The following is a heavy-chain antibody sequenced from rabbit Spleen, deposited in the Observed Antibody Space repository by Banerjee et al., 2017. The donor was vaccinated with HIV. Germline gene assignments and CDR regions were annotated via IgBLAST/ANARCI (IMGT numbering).Heavy chain of an antibody. CDR1: GFSFTSGYD. CDR3: AREESGSSSPNL. D-gene: IGHD8-1*01. CDR2: IWTGSTSIT. V-gene: IGHV1S40*01. Sequence: QSLEESGGGLVQPGASLTLTCTASGFSFTSGYDMCWVRQATGKGLEWIGTIWTGSTSITWYANWALGRFTISKTSSTTVTLQVTGLTAADTATYFCAREESGSSSPNLWGPGTLVTVS. J-gene: IGHJ4*01.